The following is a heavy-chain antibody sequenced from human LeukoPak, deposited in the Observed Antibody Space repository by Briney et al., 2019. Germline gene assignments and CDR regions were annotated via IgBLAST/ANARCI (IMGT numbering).Heavy chain of an antibody. J-gene: IGHJ4*02. V-gene: IGHV4-59*01. Sequence: SETLSLTCTVSGGSISSYYWSWIRQPPGKGLEWIGYIYYSGSTNYNPSLKSRVTISVDTSKNQFSLKLSPVTAADTAVYYCARGGGGSFHFDYWGQGTLVTVSS. D-gene: IGHD1-26*01. CDR1: GGSISSYY. CDR3: ARGGGGSFHFDY. CDR2: IYYSGST.